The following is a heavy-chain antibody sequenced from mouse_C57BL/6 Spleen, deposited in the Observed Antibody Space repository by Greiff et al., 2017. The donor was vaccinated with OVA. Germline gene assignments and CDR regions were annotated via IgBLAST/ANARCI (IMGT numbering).Heavy chain of an antibody. CDR2: INPNYGTT. Sequence: EVQLQQSGPELVKPGASVKISCKASGYSFTDYNMNWVKQSNGKSLEWIGVINPNYGTTSYNQKFKGKATLTVDQSSSTAYMQLNSLTSEDSAVYYCARDGFITTVVARENYFDYWGQGTTLTVSS. J-gene: IGHJ2*01. CDR1: GYSFTDYN. V-gene: IGHV1-39*01. CDR3: ARDGFITTVVARENYFDY. D-gene: IGHD1-1*01.